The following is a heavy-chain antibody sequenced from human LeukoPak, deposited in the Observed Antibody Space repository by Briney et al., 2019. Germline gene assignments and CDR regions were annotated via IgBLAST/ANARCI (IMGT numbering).Heavy chain of an antibody. CDR2: IYYSGST. V-gene: IGHV4-39*01. J-gene: IGHJ3*02. CDR3: ASPNIVVVPAAYTYDI. CDR1: GGSISSSSYY. D-gene: IGHD2-2*01. Sequence: KPPETLSLTCTVSGGSISSSSYYWGWIRQPPGKGLEWIGSIYYSGSTYYNPSLKSRVTISVDTSKNQFSLKLSSVTAADTAVYYCASPNIVVVPAAYTYDIWGQGTMVTVSS.